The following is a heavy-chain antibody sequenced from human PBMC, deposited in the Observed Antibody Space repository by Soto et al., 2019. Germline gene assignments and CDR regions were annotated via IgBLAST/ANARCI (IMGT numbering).Heavy chain of an antibody. J-gene: IGHJ5*02. D-gene: IGHD6-13*01. Sequence: GGSLRLSCAASGFTFSSYAMSWVRQAPGKGLEWVSAISGSGGSTYYADSVKGRFTISRDNSKNTLYLQMDSLRAEDTAVYYCAKDPSSWPQVSWFDPWGQGTLVTVSS. CDR3: AKDPSSWPQVSWFDP. CDR1: GFTFSSYA. V-gene: IGHV3-23*01. CDR2: ISGSGGST.